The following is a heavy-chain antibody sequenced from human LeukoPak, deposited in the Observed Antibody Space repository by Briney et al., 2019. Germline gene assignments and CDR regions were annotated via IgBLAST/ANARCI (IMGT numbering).Heavy chain of an antibody. J-gene: IGHJ6*02. V-gene: IGHV4-4*02. CDR3: ARDRERYFDWLPTFDYYGMDV. D-gene: IGHD3-9*01. Sequence: SGTLSLTCAVSGGSISSSNWWSWVRPPPGKGLEWIGEIYHSGSTNYNPSLKSRVTISVDTSKSQFSLKLSSVTAADTAVYYCARDRERYFDWLPTFDYYGMDVWGQGTTVTVSS. CDR2: IYHSGST. CDR1: GGSISSSNW.